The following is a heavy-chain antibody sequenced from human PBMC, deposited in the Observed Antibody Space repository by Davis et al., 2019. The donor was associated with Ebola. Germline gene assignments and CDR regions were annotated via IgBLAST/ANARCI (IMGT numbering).Heavy chain of an antibody. J-gene: IGHJ6*02. D-gene: IGHD6-13*01. V-gene: IGHV3-64*01. CDR1: GFTFSSYA. Sequence: GESLKISCAASGFTFSSYAMHWVRQAPGKGLEYVSAISSNEGSTYYANSVKGRFTISRDNSKNTLYLQMGSLRAEDMAVYYCARGPRSWNYYYYGMDVWGQGTTVTVSS. CDR3: ARGPRSWNYYYYGMDV. CDR2: ISSNEGST.